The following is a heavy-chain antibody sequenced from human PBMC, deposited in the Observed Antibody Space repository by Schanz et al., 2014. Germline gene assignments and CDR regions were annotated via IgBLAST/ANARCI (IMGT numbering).Heavy chain of an antibody. J-gene: IGHJ4*02. V-gene: IGHV3-11*01. CDR1: GFTVSNSY. CDR2: ISDSGDST. Sequence: QVYLVESGGDLVKPGGSLRLSCAASGFTVSNSYIHWVRQAPGKGLEWVSDISDSGDSTHYADSVKGRFTISRDNAKNSLFLQMNSLSAEDTAVYYCAKVAPAATYLDSWGLGTLVTVSS. CDR3: AKVAPAATYLDS. D-gene: IGHD2-2*01.